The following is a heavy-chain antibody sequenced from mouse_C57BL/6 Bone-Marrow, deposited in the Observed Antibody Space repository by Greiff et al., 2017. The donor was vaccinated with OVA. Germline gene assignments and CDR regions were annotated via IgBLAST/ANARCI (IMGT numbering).Heavy chain of an antibody. CDR3: ARGDPYYFDY. D-gene: IGHD3-3*01. CDR2: IDPSDSYT. J-gene: IGHJ2*01. V-gene: IGHV1-69*01. CDR1: GYTFTSYW. Sequence: QVQLKQSGAELVMPGASVKLSCKASGYTFTSYWMHWVKQRPGQGLEWIGEIDPSDSYTNYNQKFKGKSTLTVDKSSSTAYMQLSSLTSEDSAVYYCARGDPYYFDYWGQGTTLTVSS.